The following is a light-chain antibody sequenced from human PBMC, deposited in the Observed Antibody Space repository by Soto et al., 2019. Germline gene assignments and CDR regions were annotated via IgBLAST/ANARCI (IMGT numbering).Light chain of an antibody. J-gene: IGKJ1*01. Sequence: DIQMTQSPSTLSASVGDRVTITCRASQSISSWLAWYQQKPGKAPKLLIFDASSLESGVPSRFSGSGSGTEFTLTILSLQPDDFATYYCQQYNSYQFGQGTKVEIK. V-gene: IGKV1-5*01. CDR1: QSISSW. CDR2: DAS. CDR3: QQYNSYQ.